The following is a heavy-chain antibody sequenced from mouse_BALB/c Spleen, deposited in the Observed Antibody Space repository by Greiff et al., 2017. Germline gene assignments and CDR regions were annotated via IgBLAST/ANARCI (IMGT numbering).Heavy chain of an antibody. Sequence: VQLQQSGTVLARPGASVKMSCKASGYTFTSYWMHWVKQRPGQGLEWIGAIYPGNSDTSYNQKFKGKAKLTAVTSTSTAYMELSSLTNEDSAVYYCTREGYDYDDYAMDYWGQGTSVTVSS. J-gene: IGHJ4*01. CDR2: IYPGNSDT. D-gene: IGHD2-4*01. CDR1: GYTFTSYW. CDR3: TREGYDYDDYAMDY. V-gene: IGHV1-5*01.